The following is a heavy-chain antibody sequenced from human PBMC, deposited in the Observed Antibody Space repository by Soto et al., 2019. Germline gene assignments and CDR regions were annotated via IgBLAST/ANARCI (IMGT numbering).Heavy chain of an antibody. CDR1: GFTFSSYW. D-gene: IGHD6-19*01. CDR2: IKQDGSEK. CDR3: ARDRAGTYYYYYYGMDV. J-gene: IGHJ6*02. Sequence: PGGSLRLSCAASGFTFSSYWMSWVRQARGKGLEWVANIKQDGSEKYYVDSVKGRFTISRDNAKNSLYLQMNSLRAEDTAVYYCARDRAGTYYYYYYGMDVWGQGTTVTAP. V-gene: IGHV3-7*03.